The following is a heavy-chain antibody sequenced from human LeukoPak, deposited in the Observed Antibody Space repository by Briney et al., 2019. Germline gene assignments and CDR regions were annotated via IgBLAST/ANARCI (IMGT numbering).Heavy chain of an antibody. V-gene: IGHV3-23*01. D-gene: IGHD4-17*01. CDR2: ISGSGGST. Sequence: GGSLRLSCAASGFTFGSYAMSWVRQAPGKGLEWVSAISGSGGSTYYADSVKGRFTISRDNSKNTLYLQMNSLRAEDTAVYYCAKVITSSYGDYRGWFDPWGQGTLVTVSS. J-gene: IGHJ5*02. CDR1: GFTFGSYA. CDR3: AKVITSSYGDYRGWFDP.